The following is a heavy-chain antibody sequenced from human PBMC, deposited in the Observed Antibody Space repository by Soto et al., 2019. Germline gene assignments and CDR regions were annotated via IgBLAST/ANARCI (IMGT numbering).Heavy chain of an antibody. V-gene: IGHV1-46*03. CDR1: GYTFTSYY. CDR3: ARDEGGYNPHFDY. Sequence: QVQLVQSGAEVKKPGASVKVSCKASGYTFTSYYMHWVRQAPGQGLEWMGIINPSGGSTSYAQKFQGRVTITRDTSTSTGYMELSSLRSEDTAVYYCARDEGGYNPHFDYWGQGTLVTVSS. J-gene: IGHJ4*02. CDR2: INPSGGST. D-gene: IGHD5-12*01.